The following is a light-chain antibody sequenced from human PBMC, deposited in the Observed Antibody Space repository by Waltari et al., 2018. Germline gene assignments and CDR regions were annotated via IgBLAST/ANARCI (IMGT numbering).Light chain of an antibody. J-gene: IGLJ1*01. CDR1: SSNLGSSS. V-gene: IGLV1-44*01. CDR3: AGWDGTLNGYV. CDR2: NNN. Sequence: QSFLTPPPSASGTPGRRITTSCSGSSSNLGSSSGHWYPQLPGTAPKLVIYNNNQRPSGVPDRFSGSKYGTSASLAISGLQSEDEADYYCAGWDGTLNGYVFGAATKVTVL.